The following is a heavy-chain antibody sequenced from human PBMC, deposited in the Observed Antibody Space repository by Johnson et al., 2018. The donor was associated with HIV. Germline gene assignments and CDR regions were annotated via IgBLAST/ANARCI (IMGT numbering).Heavy chain of an antibody. J-gene: IGHJ3*02. Sequence: VQLVESGGGVVQPGGSLRLSCAASGFIFNSYGMHWVRQAPGKGLEWVAFIRYDGSNKYYLDSVKGRFTISRDNSKNTLYLQMNSLRAEETAVYYCAKGQSSGYPKDAFDIWGQGTMVIVSS. CDR2: IRYDGSNK. V-gene: IGHV3-30*02. CDR1: GFIFNSYG. CDR3: AKGQSSGYPKDAFDI. D-gene: IGHD3-22*01.